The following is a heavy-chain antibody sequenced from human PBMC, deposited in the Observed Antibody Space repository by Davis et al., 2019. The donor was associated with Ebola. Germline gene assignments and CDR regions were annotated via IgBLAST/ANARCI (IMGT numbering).Heavy chain of an antibody. D-gene: IGHD5-12*01. CDR3: ARDLAYAFDI. CDR2: FYSGGST. J-gene: IGHJ3*02. CDR1: GFTVSSNY. V-gene: IGHV3-66*01. Sequence: PGGSLRLSCAASGFTVSSNYMSWVRQAPGKGLEWVSVFYSGGSTYYADSVKGRFTISRDNSKNTLYLQMNSLRAEDTAVYYCARDLAYAFDIWGQGTMVTVSS.